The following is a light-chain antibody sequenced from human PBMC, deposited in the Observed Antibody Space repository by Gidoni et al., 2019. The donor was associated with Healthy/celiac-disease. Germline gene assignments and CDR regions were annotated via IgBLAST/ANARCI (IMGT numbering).Light chain of an antibody. CDR2: EDS. J-gene: IGLJ2*01. Sequence: SSQLTQPPSVSVSPGQTASITCSGDKLGDKYACWYQQKPGQSPVLVIYEDSKGPSGIPERFSGSNSGNTATLTISGTQAMDEADYYCQAWDSSTGVFGGGTKLTGL. CDR1: KLGDKY. CDR3: QAWDSSTGV. V-gene: IGLV3-1*01.